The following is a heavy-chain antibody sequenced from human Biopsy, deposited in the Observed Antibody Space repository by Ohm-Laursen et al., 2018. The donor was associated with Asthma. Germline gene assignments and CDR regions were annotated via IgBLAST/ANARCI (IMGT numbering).Heavy chain of an antibody. CDR2: VYYSGST. V-gene: IGHV4-59*01. CDR1: GGSINNFY. J-gene: IGHJ4*02. CDR3: ARGVDRVTGLLDHFDS. D-gene: IGHD2-21*02. Sequence: TLSLTCSVSGGSINNFYWGWIRQPPGKGLESIGHVYYSGSTNYNPSLKGRVTISIDASKNQFSLKLTSVTAADTAVYYCARGVDRVTGLLDHFDSWGQGTLVTVSS.